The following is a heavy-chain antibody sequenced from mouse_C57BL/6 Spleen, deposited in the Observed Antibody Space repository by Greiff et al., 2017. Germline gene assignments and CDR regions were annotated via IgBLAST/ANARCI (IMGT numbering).Heavy chain of an antibody. CDR1: GYTFTSYW. J-gene: IGHJ3*01. CDR3: ARGGGDYEEWFAY. V-gene: IGHV1-55*01. CDR2: IYPGSGST. Sequence: QVQLQQPGAELVKPGASVKMSCKASGYTFTSYWITWVKQRPGQGLEWIGDIYPGSGSTNYNEKFKSKATLTVDTSSRTAYMQLSSLTSEDSAVYYCARGGGDYEEWFAYWGQRTLVTVSA. D-gene: IGHD2-13*01.